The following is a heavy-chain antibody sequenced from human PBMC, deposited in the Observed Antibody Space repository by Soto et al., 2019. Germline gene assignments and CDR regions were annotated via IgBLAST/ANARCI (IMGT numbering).Heavy chain of an antibody. CDR2: IYYTGRT. CDR3: ATKWSDNWFDP. D-gene: IGHD2-8*01. V-gene: IGHV4-39*01. CDR1: VGSISTSSYY. J-gene: IGHJ5*02. Sequence: SETLSLTCSVSVGSISTSSYYWGWIRQPPGKGLEWIGSIYYTGRTCYQPSLKSRVTISVDTSKNQFSLKLSSVTAADTAVYYCATKWSDNWFDPWGQGTLVTVSS.